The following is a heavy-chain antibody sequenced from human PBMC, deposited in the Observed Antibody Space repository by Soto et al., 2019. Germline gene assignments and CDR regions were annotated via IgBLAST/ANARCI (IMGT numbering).Heavy chain of an antibody. CDR3: AKTGIAAADYYYGMDV. D-gene: IGHD6-13*01. Sequence: GSLRLSCAASGFTFSSYAMSWVRQAPGKGLEWVSAISGSGGSTYYADSVKGRFTISRDNSKNTLYLQMNSLRAGDTAVYYCAKTGIAAADYYYGMDVWGQGTTVTVSS. V-gene: IGHV3-23*01. J-gene: IGHJ6*02. CDR2: ISGSGGST. CDR1: GFTFSSYA.